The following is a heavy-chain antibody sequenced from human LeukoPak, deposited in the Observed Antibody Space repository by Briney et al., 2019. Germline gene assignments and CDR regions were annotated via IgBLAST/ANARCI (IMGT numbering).Heavy chain of an antibody. CDR2: IYNRGST. D-gene: IGHD1-26*01. V-gene: IGHV4-59*01. J-gene: IGHJ4*02. Sequence: SETLSLTCTVSGGSISSYYWGWIRQPPGKGLEWIGYIYNRGSTNYNPSLKSRVTISVDTSKNQFSLKLSSVTAADTAVYYCARERSGSYPPYYFDYWGQGALVTVPS. CDR3: ARERSGSYPPYYFDY. CDR1: GGSISSYY.